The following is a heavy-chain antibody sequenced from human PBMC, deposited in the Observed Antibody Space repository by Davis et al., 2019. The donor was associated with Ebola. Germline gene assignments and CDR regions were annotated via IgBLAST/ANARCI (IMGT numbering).Heavy chain of an antibody. D-gene: IGHD5-18*01. Sequence: GESLKISCAASGFTFSGSAMHWVRQASGKGLEWAGRIRSKANSYATAYAASVKGRFTISRDDSKNTAYLQMNSLKTEDTAVYYCAKDRKANGYSFRYYFDYWGQGTLVTVSS. CDR2: IRSKANSYAT. V-gene: IGHV3-73*01. CDR1: GFTFSGSA. J-gene: IGHJ4*02. CDR3: AKDRKANGYSFRYYFDY.